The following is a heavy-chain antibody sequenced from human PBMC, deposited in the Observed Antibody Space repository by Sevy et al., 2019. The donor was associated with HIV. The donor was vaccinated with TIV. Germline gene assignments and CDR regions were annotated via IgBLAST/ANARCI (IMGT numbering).Heavy chain of an antibody. D-gene: IGHD3-22*01. CDR2: ISSSSTI. J-gene: IGHJ6*02. V-gene: IGHV3-48*01. Sequence: GGSLRLSCAASGFTFSSYSMNWVRQAPGKGLEWVSYISSSSTIYYADSVKGRFTISRDNAKNSLYLQMNSLRAEDTAVYYCARVMYYYDSSGYYGSRSDDYYYYYGMDVWGQGTTVTVSS. CDR3: ARVMYYYDSSGYYGSRSDDYYYYYGMDV. CDR1: GFTFSSYS.